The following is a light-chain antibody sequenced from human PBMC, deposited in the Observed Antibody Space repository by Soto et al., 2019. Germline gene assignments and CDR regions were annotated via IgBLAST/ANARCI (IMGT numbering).Light chain of an antibody. Sequence: EIVLTQSPATLSLSPGERATLSCRASQSVSSYLAWYQQKPGQAPRLLIYDASNRATGIPARFSGSGSGTDFTLTISSIEPEDYGVEYGKRRRSWPPRIPFAEGTRLEIK. CDR2: DAS. CDR3: KRRRSWPPRIP. V-gene: IGKV3-11*01. J-gene: IGKJ5*01. CDR1: QSVSSY.